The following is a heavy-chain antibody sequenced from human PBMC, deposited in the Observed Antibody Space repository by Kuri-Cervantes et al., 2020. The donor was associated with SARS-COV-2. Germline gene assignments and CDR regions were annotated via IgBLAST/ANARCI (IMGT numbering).Heavy chain of an antibody. CDR1: GFTFSSYA. V-gene: IGHV3-23*01. J-gene: IGHJ5*02. CDR2: IGGSGGST. Sequence: GGSLRLSCAASGFTFSSYAMSWVRQAPGKGLEWVSAIGGSGGSTYYAASVKGRFTISRDNSKNTPYLQMNSLRAEDTAVYYCAKVINSGSWFDPWGQGTLVTVSS. D-gene: IGHD6-19*01. CDR3: AKVINSGSWFDP.